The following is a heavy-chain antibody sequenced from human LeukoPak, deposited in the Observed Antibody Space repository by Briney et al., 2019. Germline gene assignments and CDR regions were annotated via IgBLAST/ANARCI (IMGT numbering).Heavy chain of an antibody. Sequence: GGSLRLSCAASGFTVSSNYMSWVRQAPGKGREWVSVIYSGGSTYYADSVKGRFTISRDNSKNTLYLQMNSLRAEDTAVYYCARELWTNYGMDVWGQGTTVTVSS. J-gene: IGHJ6*02. CDR2: IYSGGST. CDR1: GFTVSSNY. CDR3: ARELWTNYGMDV. D-gene: IGHD5-18*01. V-gene: IGHV3-66*02.